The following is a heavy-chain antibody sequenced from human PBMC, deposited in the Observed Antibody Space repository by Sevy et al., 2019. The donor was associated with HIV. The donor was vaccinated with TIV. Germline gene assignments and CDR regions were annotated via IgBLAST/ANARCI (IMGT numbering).Heavy chain of an antibody. CDR2: INPGDSGS. CDR3: ARRGWELHLPIDY. CDR1: GYSFTNFW. V-gene: IGHV5-51*01. D-gene: IGHD1-26*01. J-gene: IGHJ4*02. Sequence: GESLKISCKVSGYSFTNFWIGWVRQVPGKGLEWMGLINPGDSGSRYSPSFEGQVTISVDKSSSTVYLQWSSLKASDTAMYYCARRGWELHLPIDYWGQGTLVTVSS.